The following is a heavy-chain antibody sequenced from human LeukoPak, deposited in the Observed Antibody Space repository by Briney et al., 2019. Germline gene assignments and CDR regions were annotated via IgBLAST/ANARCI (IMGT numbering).Heavy chain of an antibody. V-gene: IGHV2-70*12. J-gene: IGHJ4*02. D-gene: IGHD5-12*01. Sequence: SGPTLVNPTQTLTLTCTFSGFSLSTRGMCVSWIRQPPGKALEWLARIDWDDDKYYGTSLKTRLTISKDTSRNQVVLTVTNESRGHRGIYCCVHPSIVGTTMHFDYWGQGTLSPSPQ. CDR1: GFSLSTRGMC. CDR2: IDWDDDK. CDR3: VHPSIVGTTMHFDY.